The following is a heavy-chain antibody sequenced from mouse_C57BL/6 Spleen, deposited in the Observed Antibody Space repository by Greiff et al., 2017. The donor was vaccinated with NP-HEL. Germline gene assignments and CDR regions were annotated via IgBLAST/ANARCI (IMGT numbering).Heavy chain of an antibody. J-gene: IGHJ4*01. D-gene: IGHD1-1*01. V-gene: IGHV1-82*01. CDR1: GYAFSSSW. CDR3: ARREDYYGSSYDAMDY. CDR2: IYPGDGDT. Sequence: VQLQQSGPELVKPGASVKISCKASGYAFSSSWMNWVKQRPGKGLEWIGRIYPGDGDTNYNGKFKGKATLTADKSSSTAYMQLSSLTSEDSAVYFCARREDYYGSSYDAMDYWGQGTSVTVSS.